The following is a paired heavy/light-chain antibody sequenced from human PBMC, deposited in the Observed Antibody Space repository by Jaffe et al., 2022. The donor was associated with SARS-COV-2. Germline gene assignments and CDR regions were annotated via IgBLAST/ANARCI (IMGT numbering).Light chain of an antibody. J-gene: IGKJ3*01. Sequence: EIVLTQSPATLSLSPGERATLSCRASQSVDSYLAWYQQKPGQAPRLLIYDASFRATGIPPRFSGSGSGTDFTLTISSLEPEDFAVYYCQHRTNWPPKVAFGPGTTVDIK. CDR1: QSVDSY. CDR2: DAS. V-gene: IGKV3-11*01. CDR3: QHRTNWPPKVA.
Heavy chain of an antibody. CDR3: ARDFPVERNAFDI. CDR1: DFIFSTFA. V-gene: IGHV3-30-3*01. Sequence: QVHLVESGGGVVRPGRSLRLSCTASDFIFSTFAIHWVRQAPGKGLEWVALLSYDGNNEYYADSVRGRFTVSRDNSKNTVNLQMNRLRVEDTAVYYCARDFPVERNAFDIWGQGTMVTVSS. CDR2: LSYDGNNE. D-gene: IGHD1-1*01. J-gene: IGHJ3*02.